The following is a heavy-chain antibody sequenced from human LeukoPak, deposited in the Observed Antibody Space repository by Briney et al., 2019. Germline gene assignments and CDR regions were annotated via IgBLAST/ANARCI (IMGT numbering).Heavy chain of an antibody. Sequence: GGSLRLSCAASGLTFSSYGMHWVRQAPGKGLEWVAVIWYDGSNKYYADSVKGRFTISRDNSKNTLYLQMNSLRAEDTAVYYCARDPRLYSSSSYWFDPWGQGTLVTVSS. CDR3: ARDPRLYSSSSYWFDP. V-gene: IGHV3-33*01. D-gene: IGHD6-13*01. J-gene: IGHJ5*02. CDR2: IWYDGSNK. CDR1: GLTFSSYG.